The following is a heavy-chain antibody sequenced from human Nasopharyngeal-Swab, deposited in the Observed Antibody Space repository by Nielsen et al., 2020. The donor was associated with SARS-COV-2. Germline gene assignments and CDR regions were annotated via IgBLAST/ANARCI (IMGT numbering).Heavy chain of an antibody. D-gene: IGHD2-8*01. J-gene: IGHJ4*02. V-gene: IGHV3-48*01. CDR3: ARDPNSNYFDY. CDR1: GFAFTDYS. Sequence: GGSLRLSCAASGFAFTDYSMDWVRQAPGKGLEWVSYITSSSSTRYYADSVKGRFTVSRDNAKNSLYLQMNSLRAEDTAVYYCARDPNSNYFDYWGQGTLVTVSS. CDR2: ITSSSSTR.